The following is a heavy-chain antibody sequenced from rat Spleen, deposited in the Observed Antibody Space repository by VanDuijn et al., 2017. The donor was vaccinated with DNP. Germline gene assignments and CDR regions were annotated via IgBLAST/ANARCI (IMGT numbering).Heavy chain of an antibody. V-gene: IGHV5-20*01. J-gene: IGHJ2*01. Sequence: EVHLVESGGGLVQPGRSMKLSCAASGFTFSNYDMAWVRQAPKKGLEWVATISHDDDTTYYRDSVKGRFTVSRDNERSTLYLQMDSLRSEDTATYYCTTDFERGYWGQGVMVTVSS. D-gene: IGHD1-11*01. CDR1: GFTFSNYD. CDR3: TTDFERGY. CDR2: ISHDDDTT.